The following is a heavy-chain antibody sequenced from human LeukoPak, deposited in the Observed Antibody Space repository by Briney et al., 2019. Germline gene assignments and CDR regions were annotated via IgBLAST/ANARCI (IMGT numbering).Heavy chain of an antibody. V-gene: IGHV3-53*01. D-gene: IGHD6-19*01. CDR2: IYSGGST. Sequence: PGGSLRLSCAASGFTVRSNYMSWVSQAPGKGLEWVSVIYSGGSTYYADSVKGRFTLSRDNSKNTVYLQMNSLRAEDTAVYYCARSDSEQWLISGAFDIWGQGTMVTVSS. CDR3: ARSDSEQWLISGAFDI. CDR1: GFTVRSNY. J-gene: IGHJ3*02.